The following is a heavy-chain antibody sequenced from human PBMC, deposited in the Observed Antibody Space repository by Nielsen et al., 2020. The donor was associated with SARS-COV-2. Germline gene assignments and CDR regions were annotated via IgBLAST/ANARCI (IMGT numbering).Heavy chain of an antibody. Sequence: GESLKISCAASGFTFSNYWMHWVRQAPGKGLVWVSRINSDGSSTTYADSVKGRFTISRDNAKNTLYLQMNSLRAEDTAVYYCANSPLAARPPDYWGQGTLVTVSS. CDR2: INSDGSST. CDR1: GFTFSNYW. CDR3: ANSPLAARPPDY. V-gene: IGHV3-74*01. D-gene: IGHD6-6*01. J-gene: IGHJ4*02.